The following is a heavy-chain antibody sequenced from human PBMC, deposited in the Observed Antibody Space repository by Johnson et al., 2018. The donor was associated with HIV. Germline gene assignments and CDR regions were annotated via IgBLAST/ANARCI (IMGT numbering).Heavy chain of an antibody. J-gene: IGHJ3*02. CDR3: ATSRNRLWSSSGWTGFWAFDI. CDR1: GFTFSNVW. CDR2: IKSKTDGETT. V-gene: IGHV3-15*01. D-gene: IGHD6-19*01. Sequence: VQLVESGGGLVKPGGSLRISCAASGFTFSNVWMIWVRQVPGKGLEWVGHIKSKTDGETTDYAAPVKGRFSISRDDSKNTLYLQMSSLKTEDTAVYYCATSRNRLWSSSGWTGFWAFDIWGQGTMVTASS.